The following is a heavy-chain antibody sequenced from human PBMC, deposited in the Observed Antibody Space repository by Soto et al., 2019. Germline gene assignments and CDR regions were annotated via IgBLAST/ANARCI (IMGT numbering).Heavy chain of an antibody. Sequence: EVQLLESGGGLVQPGGSLRLSCAASGFAFSNYAMHWVRQAPGKGLEWVSSISTSIDATYYADSVKGRFTISRDDSKNTLYLQMNSLSAEDSAVYYCAKDRTVAARNFDYWGQGTQVTVSS. J-gene: IGHJ4*02. CDR1: GFAFSNYA. D-gene: IGHD6-6*01. CDR2: ISTSIDAT. CDR3: AKDRTVAARNFDY. V-gene: IGHV3-23*01.